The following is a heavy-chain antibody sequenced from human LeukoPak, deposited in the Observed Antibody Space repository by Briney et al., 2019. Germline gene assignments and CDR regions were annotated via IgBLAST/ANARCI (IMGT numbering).Heavy chain of an antibody. J-gene: IGHJ4*02. V-gene: IGHV3-23*01. CDR1: GFSFSTYV. CDR2: LSHSGGSA. CDR3: AKLGFLTGSFDS. D-gene: IGHD3-9*01. Sequence: PGGSLRLSCAGSGFSFSTYVSSWVRQAPGRGLEWVSSLSHSGGSAYYTDSVKGRFTISRDNSKNTLYLHMNSLRVGDTAVYFCAKLGFLTGSFDSWGQGTLVSVSS.